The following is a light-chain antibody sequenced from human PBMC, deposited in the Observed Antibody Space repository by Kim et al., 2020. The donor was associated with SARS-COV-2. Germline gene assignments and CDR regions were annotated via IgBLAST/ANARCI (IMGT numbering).Light chain of an antibody. CDR1: QGISSY. V-gene: IGKV1-9*01. Sequence: VGDRVTITCRASQGISSYLAWYQQKPGKAPKLLIYAASTLQSGVPSRFSGSGSGTEFTLTISSLQPEDFATYYCQQLNSYPREFTFGPGTKVDIK. CDR2: AAS. CDR3: QQLNSYPREFT. J-gene: IGKJ3*01.